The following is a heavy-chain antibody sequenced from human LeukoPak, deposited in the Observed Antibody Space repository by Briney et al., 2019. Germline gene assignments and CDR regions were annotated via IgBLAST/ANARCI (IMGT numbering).Heavy chain of an antibody. CDR2: ISSSSSYI. V-gene: IGHV3-21*01. CDR1: GFTFSSYS. CDR3: ARSIGPHYSDSLDY. Sequence: GGSLRLSCAASGFTFSSYSMNWVRQAPGKGLEWVSSISSSSSYIYYADSVKGRFTISRDNAKNSLYLQMNSLRAEDTAVYYCARSIGPHYSDSLDYWGQGTLVTVSS. D-gene: IGHD4-11*01. J-gene: IGHJ4*02.